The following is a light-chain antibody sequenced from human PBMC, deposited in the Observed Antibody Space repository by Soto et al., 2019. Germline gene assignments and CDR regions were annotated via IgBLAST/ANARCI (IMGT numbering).Light chain of an antibody. V-gene: IGKV3-20*01. CDR2: GAS. CDR1: QSVSSNY. J-gene: IGKJ1*01. CDR3: QHFGSAPPWP. Sequence: ENALTQFPGTLSLSPGESATLSCRASQSVSSNYLAWYQQKPGQAPRLLIYGASSRAAGIPDRFRGSGSGTDFTLTISRLEPEDFAVYYCQHFGSAPPWPFGQGTKVEMK.